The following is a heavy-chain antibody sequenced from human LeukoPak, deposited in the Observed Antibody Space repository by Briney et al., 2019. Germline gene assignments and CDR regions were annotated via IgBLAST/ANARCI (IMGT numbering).Heavy chain of an antibody. J-gene: IGHJ4*02. CDR3: AGVYDMLTGHTPYFDY. V-gene: IGHV1-2*02. CDR1: GYTFTGYY. Sequence: ASVKVSCKASGYTFTGYYMHWVRQAPGQGLEWMGWINPNSGGTNYAQKFQGRVTMTRGTSISTAYMELSRLRSDDTAVYYCAGVYDMLTGHTPYFDYWGQGTLVTVSS. D-gene: IGHD3-9*01. CDR2: INPNSGGT.